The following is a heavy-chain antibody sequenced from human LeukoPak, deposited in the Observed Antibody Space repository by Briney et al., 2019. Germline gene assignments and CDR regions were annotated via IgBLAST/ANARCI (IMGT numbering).Heavy chain of an antibody. CDR3: ARLVTYSSSWNSYYYYYGMDV. CDR2: IYPGDSDT. Sequence: GESLKISCKGSGYSFTSYWTGWVRQMPGKGLEWMGIIYPGDSDTRYSPSFQGQVTISADKSISTAYLQWSSLKASDTAMYYCARLVTYSSSWNSYYYYYGMDVWGKGTTVTVSS. CDR1: GYSFTSYW. J-gene: IGHJ6*04. D-gene: IGHD6-13*01. V-gene: IGHV5-51*01.